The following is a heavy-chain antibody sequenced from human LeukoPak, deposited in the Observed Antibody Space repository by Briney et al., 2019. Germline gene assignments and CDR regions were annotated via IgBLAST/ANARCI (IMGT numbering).Heavy chain of an antibody. D-gene: IGHD6-13*01. CDR2: IYTSGST. Sequence: SQTLSLTCTVSGGSISSGSYYWSWIRQPAGKGLEWIGRIYTSGSTNYNPSLKSRVTISVDTSKNQFSLKLSSVTAADTAVYYCASDSSSSDYWGQGSLVTVSS. CDR1: GGSISSGSYY. CDR3: ASDSSSSDY. J-gene: IGHJ4*02. V-gene: IGHV4-61*02.